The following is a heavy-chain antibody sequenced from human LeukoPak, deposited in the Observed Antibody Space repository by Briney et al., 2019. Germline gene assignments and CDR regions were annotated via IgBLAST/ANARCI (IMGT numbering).Heavy chain of an antibody. CDR1: GFTFSSYA. D-gene: IGHD6-19*01. CDR2: ISSNGGST. V-gene: IGHV3-64*01. J-gene: IGHJ3*01. Sequence: GGSLRLSCAASGFTFSSYAMHWVRQAPGKGLEYVSAISSNGGSTYYANSVKGRFTISRDNSKNTLYLQMGSLRAEDMAVYYCATPLEDSSGSLRWGQGTMVTVSS. CDR3: ATPLEDSSGSLR.